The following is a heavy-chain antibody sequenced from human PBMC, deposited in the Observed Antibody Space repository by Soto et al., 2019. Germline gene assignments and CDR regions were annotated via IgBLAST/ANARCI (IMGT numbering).Heavy chain of an antibody. CDR2: IYHCGST. V-gene: IGHV4-4*02. D-gene: IGHD3-9*01. Sequence: QVQLQESGPGLVKPSGTLSLTCAVSGGSISSSNWWSWVRQPPGTGMEWIGEIYHCGSTNYNPSLKSRVTISVAKSKNQFSLKLSSVTAADTAVYYCARDILTGYYQERDYWGQGTLVTVSS. CDR3: ARDILTGYYQERDY. CDR1: GGSISSSNW. J-gene: IGHJ4*02.